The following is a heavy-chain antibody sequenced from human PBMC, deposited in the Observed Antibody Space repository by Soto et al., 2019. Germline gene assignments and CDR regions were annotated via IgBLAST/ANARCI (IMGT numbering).Heavy chain of an antibody. J-gene: IGHJ5*02. CDR2: IYYSGST. V-gene: IGHV4-39*01. CDR3: ARQSVVAAGNWFDP. Sequence: SETLSLTCTVSGGSISSSSYYWGWTRQPPGKGLEWIGSIYYSGSTYYNPSLKSRVTISVDTSKNQFSLKLSSVTAADTAVYYCARQSVVAAGNWFDPWGQGTLVTVSS. D-gene: IGHD2-15*01. CDR1: GGSISSSSYY.